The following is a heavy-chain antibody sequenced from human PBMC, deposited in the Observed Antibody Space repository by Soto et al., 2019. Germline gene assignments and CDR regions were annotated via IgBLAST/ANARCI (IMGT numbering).Heavy chain of an antibody. Sequence: QVQLQESGPGLVKPSETLSLTCTVSGGSISSYYWSWIRQPPGKGLEWIGYIYYSGSTNYNPSLKSRVTISVDTSKNQFSLQLSSVTAADTAVYYCSRLEERVAMPSGYWGQGTLVTVSS. CDR3: SRLEERVAMPSGY. J-gene: IGHJ4*02. CDR1: GGSISSYY. CDR2: IYYSGST. V-gene: IGHV4-59*01. D-gene: IGHD2-2*01.